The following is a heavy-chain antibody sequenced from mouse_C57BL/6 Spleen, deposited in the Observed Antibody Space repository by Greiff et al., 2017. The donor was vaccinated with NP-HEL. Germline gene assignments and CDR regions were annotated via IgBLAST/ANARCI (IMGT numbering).Heavy chain of an antibody. D-gene: IGHD1-1*01. CDR3: ARIYDGSSYNAMDY. J-gene: IGHJ4*01. Sequence: QVQLQQPGAELVKPGASVKLSCKASGYTFTSYWMPWVQQRPGRGLEWIGRIAPNSGCTKYTEKFNSKATLTVDKPSSTAYMQLSSLTSEDSAVYYCARIYDGSSYNAMDYWGQGTSVTVSS. V-gene: IGHV1-72*01. CDR2: IAPNSGCT. CDR1: GYTFTSYW.